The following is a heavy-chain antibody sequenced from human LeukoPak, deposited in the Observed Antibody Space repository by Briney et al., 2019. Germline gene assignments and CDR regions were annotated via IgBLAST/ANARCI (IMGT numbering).Heavy chain of an antibody. Sequence: GGSLRLSCAASGFTFSSYSMNWVRQAPGKGLEWVSSISSSSSYIYYADSVKGRFTISRDNAKNTLYLQMNSLRAEDTAVYYCARRGAVAGTFDYWGQGTLVTVSS. CDR3: ARRGAVAGTFDY. D-gene: IGHD6-19*01. CDR1: GFTFSSYS. J-gene: IGHJ4*02. V-gene: IGHV3-21*01. CDR2: ISSSSSYI.